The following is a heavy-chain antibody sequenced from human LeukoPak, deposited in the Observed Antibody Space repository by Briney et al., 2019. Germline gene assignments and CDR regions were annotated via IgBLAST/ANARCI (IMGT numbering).Heavy chain of an antibody. Sequence: GGSLRLSCAASGFTVSSNFMSWVRQAPGKGLEWVSVIYSGGTTYYADSVKGRFTISRDNSRNTLYLQMNSLRAEDTAVYYCARDGYGNNYIDVWGKGTTVTVSS. CDR3: ARDGYGNNYIDV. J-gene: IGHJ6*03. CDR1: GFTVSSNF. V-gene: IGHV3-53*01. CDR2: IYSGGTT. D-gene: IGHD1/OR15-1a*01.